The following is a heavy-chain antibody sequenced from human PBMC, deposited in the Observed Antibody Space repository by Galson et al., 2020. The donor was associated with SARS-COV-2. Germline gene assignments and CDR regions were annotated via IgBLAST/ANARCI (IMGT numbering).Heavy chain of an antibody. CDR1: GYSITTGYY. J-gene: IGHJ4*02. Sequence: SETLSLTCTVSGYSITTGYYWGWVRQSPGKGLEWIASIWHSGTIYYKPSLRSRVTMSVDSSKNQFSLKLNSVTAADTAMYYCARVGVFGVVTHFDYWGQGLLVTVSS. CDR2: IWHSGTI. V-gene: IGHV4-38-2*02. CDR3: ARVGVFGVVTHFDY. D-gene: IGHD3-3*01.